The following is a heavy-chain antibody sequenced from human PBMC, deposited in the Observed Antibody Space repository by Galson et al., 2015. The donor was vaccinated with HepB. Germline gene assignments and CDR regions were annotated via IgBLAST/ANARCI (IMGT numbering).Heavy chain of an antibody. J-gene: IGHJ4*02. Sequence: SVKVSCKASGGTFGSYTVSWVRQAPGQGLEWMGSIIPILGKANYAQKFQGRVTITADKSTDIAYLELSSLTCEDTAVYYCARDWTDCTNGLCRYYYDYWGQGTLVTVSS. D-gene: IGHD2-8*01. V-gene: IGHV1-69*08. CDR2: IIPILGKA. CDR1: GGTFGSYT. CDR3: ARDWTDCTNGLCRYYYDY.